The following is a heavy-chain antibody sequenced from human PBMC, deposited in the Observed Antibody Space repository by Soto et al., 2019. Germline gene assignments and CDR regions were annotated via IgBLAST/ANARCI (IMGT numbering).Heavy chain of an antibody. V-gene: IGHV3-73*01. CDR2: IRSKANSYAT. CDR1: GFTFSGSA. J-gene: IGHJ6*02. CDR3: TSHLGYGYSYGHPYYYYGMDV. D-gene: IGHD5-18*01. Sequence: QPGGSLRLSCAASGFTFSGSAMHWVRQASGKGLEWVGRIRSKANSYATAYAASVKGRFTISIDDSKNTAYLQMNSLKTEDTAVYYCTSHLGYGYSYGHPYYYYGMDVWCQGTTVTVSS.